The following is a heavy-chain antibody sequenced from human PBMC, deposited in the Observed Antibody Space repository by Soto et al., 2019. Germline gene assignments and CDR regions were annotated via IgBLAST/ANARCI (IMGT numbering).Heavy chain of an antibody. V-gene: IGHV3-15*01. CDR3: SNLYLEY. CDR2: LKPKRDGATT. Sequence: PGRCLRLSCAASGFVFSDGWMTWVRQAPGKGPEWVGRLKPKRDGATTDYAAPVKGRFTISRDDSENTLYLKINSLKTEDAAVYYCSNLYLEYGGQGILVTVSS. J-gene: IGHJ4*02. CDR1: GFVFSDGW.